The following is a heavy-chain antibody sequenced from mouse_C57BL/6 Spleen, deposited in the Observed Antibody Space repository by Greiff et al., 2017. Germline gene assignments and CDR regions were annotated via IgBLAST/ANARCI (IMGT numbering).Heavy chain of an antibody. J-gene: IGHJ3*01. CDR2: ISDGGSYT. V-gene: IGHV5-4*01. CDR1: GFTFSSYA. D-gene: IGHD3-2*02. Sequence: EVKLVESGGGLVKPGGSLKLSCAASGFTFSSYAMSWVRQTPEKRLEWVATISDGGSYTYYPDNVKGRFTISRDNAKNNLYLQMSQLKSEDTAMYYCAREGGGSSGQFAYWGQGTLVTVSA. CDR3: AREGGGSSGQFAY.